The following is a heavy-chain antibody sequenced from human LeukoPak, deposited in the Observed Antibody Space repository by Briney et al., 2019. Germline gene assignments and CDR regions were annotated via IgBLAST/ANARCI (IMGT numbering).Heavy chain of an antibody. CDR3: GRESDAVMVNYYMDV. Sequence: SETLSLTCTVSGGSISSYYWSWIRQPAGKGLEWIGRIYTSGSTNYNPSLKSRVTMSVDTSKNQFSLKLSSVTAADTAVYYCGRESDAVMVNYYMDVWGKGTTVTISS. CDR1: GGSISSYY. V-gene: IGHV4-4*07. CDR2: IYTSGST. J-gene: IGHJ6*03. D-gene: IGHD5-18*01.